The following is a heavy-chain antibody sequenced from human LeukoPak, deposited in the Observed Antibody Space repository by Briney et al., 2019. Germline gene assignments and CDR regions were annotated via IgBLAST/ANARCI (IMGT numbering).Heavy chain of an antibody. Sequence: PSETLSLTCSVSGGPISSYYWSWIRQPPGKGLEWIGYMYYSGSTNYNPSLKSRVTISVDTSKNQYSLRLRSVTAADTAVYYCARGYGSGSYYNEWGQGTLVTVSS. V-gene: IGHV4-59*01. J-gene: IGHJ4*02. D-gene: IGHD3-10*01. CDR1: GGPISSYY. CDR3: ARGYGSGSYYNE. CDR2: MYYSGST.